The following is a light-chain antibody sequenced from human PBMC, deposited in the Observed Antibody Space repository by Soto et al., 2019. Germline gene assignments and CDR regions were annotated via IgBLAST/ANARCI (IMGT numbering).Light chain of an antibody. CDR1: QGISHY. V-gene: IGKV1-27*01. J-gene: IGKJ4*01. CDR3: QKYNSAPLT. CDR2: AAS. Sequence: DIQMTQSPSSLSASVGDRITVTCRASQGISHYLAWYQQKPGKVPKLLIYAASTLQSGVPSRFSGSGSGSDFILAISSLQPEDVATYYCQKYNSAPLTFGGGTTVEIK.